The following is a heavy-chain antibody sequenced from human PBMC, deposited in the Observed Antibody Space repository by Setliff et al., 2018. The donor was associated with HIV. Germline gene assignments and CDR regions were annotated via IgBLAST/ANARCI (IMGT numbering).Heavy chain of an antibody. J-gene: IGHJ5*02. D-gene: IGHD3-3*01. CDR2: VSPDGTRN. Sequence: GGSLSLSCAASGFTFSNFWMHWVRQAPGKGLEWVASVSPDGTRNHCVGSVKGRFTASRDNGKRSLYLQMNSLRAEDTAVYYCARVLLRTNAVYGVVSNQFDPWGQGTLVTVSS. CDR1: GFTFSNFW. CDR3: ARVLLRTNAVYGVVSNQFDP. V-gene: IGHV3-7*03.